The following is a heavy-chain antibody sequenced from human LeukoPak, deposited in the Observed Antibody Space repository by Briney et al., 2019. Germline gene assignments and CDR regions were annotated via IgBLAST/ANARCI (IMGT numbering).Heavy chain of an antibody. CDR3: AREYCSDGSCYYYFDY. CDR1: GFTFSSYS. J-gene: IGHJ4*02. Sequence: KPGGSLRLSCAASGFTFSSYSMNWVRQAPGKGLEWVSSISSSSSYIYYADSVKGRFTISRDNAKNSLYLQMNSLRAEDTAVYYCAREYCSDGSCYYYFDYWGQGTLVTVSS. V-gene: IGHV3-21*01. CDR2: ISSSSSYI. D-gene: IGHD2-15*01.